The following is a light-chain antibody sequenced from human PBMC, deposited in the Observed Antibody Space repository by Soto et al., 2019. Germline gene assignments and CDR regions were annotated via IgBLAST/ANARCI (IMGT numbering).Light chain of an antibody. CDR2: KAS. CDR1: KTISSW. CDR3: QHYNSYSEA. V-gene: IGKV1-5*03. J-gene: IGKJ1*01. Sequence: DIQMTQSPSTLSGSVGDRVTITCRASKTISSWLAWYQQKPGKVPKLLIYKASTLKSGVPSRFSGSGSGTEFTLTISSLQPDDFATYYCQHYNSYSEAFGQGTKVDIK.